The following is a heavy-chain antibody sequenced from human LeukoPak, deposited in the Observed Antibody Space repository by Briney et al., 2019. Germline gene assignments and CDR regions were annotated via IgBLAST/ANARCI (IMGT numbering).Heavy chain of an antibody. Sequence: ASVKVSCKASGYTFTSYGISWVRQAPGQGLEWMGWISAYNGNTNYAQKLQGGVTMTTDTSTSTAYMELRSLRSDDTAVYYCARVTYPGYSSSWYYFDYWGQGTLVTVSS. CDR1: GYTFTSYG. J-gene: IGHJ4*02. V-gene: IGHV1-18*01. D-gene: IGHD6-13*01. CDR2: ISAYNGNT. CDR3: ARVTYPGYSSSWYYFDY.